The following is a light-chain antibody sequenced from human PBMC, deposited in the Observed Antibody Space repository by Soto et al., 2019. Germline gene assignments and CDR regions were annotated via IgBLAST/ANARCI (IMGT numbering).Light chain of an antibody. V-gene: IGKV1-5*01. CDR3: HQYNSYHT. J-gene: IGKJ4*01. CDR1: QSVNSG. Sequence: DIQLTQSPSTLSACVGDRVTLTCRASQSVNSGLAWYQQRPGKAPKLLIYDASTLESGVPSRFSGSGSGTEFTLTISSLQPDDFATYYCHQYNSYHTFGGGTKVDIK. CDR2: DAS.